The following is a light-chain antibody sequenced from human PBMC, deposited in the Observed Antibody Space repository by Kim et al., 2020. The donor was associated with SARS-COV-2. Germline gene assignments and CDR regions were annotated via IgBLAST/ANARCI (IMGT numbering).Light chain of an antibody. Sequence: ALGPTVRITCRGDSLRNDCASGYQQKPGQATVFVCYGKSNRPSGIPDRFSGSSSGNTASLTITGAQAEDEADYYCNSRDSSGYLVVFGGGTKLTVL. V-gene: IGLV3-19*01. CDR3: NSRDSSGYLVV. CDR1: SLRNDC. CDR2: GKS. J-gene: IGLJ2*01.